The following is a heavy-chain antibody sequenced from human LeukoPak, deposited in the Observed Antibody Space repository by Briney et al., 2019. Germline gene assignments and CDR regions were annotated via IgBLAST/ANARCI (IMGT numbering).Heavy chain of an antibody. J-gene: IGHJ4*02. CDR2: IKQGGSSK. CDR1: GFSFSNSW. D-gene: IGHD3-22*01. V-gene: IGHV3-7*03. CDR3: ARGDDSGYYDYFDY. Sequence: PGGSLRLSCVASGFSFSNSWMTWVRRAPGKGLEWVANIKQGGSSKYYVDSVKGRFTISRDFSKNTVFLHMNSLRAEDTAMYYCARGDDSGYYDYFDYWGQGALVTVSS.